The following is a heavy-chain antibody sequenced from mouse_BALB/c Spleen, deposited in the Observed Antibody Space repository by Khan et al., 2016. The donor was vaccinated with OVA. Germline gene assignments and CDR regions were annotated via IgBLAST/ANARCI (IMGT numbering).Heavy chain of an antibody. CDR1: GYTFTDYY. Sequence: EVQLQQSGPELVKPGASVKMSCKASGYTFTDYYMKWMKQSHGKSLEWIGDINTNNDDTFYNHNFKGKATLTVDKSSSTAYMHLNSLTSEDSAVYYGARGLFDVWGAGTTVTVSS. V-gene: IGHV1-26*01. CDR3: ARGLFDV. CDR2: INTNNDDT. J-gene: IGHJ1*01.